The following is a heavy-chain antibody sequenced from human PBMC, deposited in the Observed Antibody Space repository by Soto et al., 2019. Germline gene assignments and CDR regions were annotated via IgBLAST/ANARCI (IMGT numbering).Heavy chain of an antibody. D-gene: IGHD6-13*01. V-gene: IGHV4-59*01. CDR1: GGSISSYY. CDR2: IYYSGST. Sequence: SETLSLTCTVSGGSISSYYWSWIRQPPGKGLEWIGYIYYSGSTNYNPSLKSRVTISVDTSKNQFSLKLSSVTAADTAVYYCAYSSSRSYFDYWGQGTLVTVSS. CDR3: AYSSSRSYFDY. J-gene: IGHJ4*02.